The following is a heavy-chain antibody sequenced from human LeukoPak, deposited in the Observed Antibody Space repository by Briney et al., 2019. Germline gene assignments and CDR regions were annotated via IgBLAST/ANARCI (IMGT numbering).Heavy chain of an antibody. V-gene: IGHV3-48*01. J-gene: IGHJ4*02. CDR3: ARGSTYYDSSGQVPFDY. D-gene: IGHD3-22*01. Sequence: PGGSLRLSCAASGFTFSRSAISWVRQAPGKGLEWVSYISSSSSTIYYADSVKGRFTISRDNAKNSLYLQMNSLRAEDTAVYYCARGSTYYDSSGQVPFDYWGQGTLVTVSS. CDR1: GFTFSRSA. CDR2: ISSSSSTI.